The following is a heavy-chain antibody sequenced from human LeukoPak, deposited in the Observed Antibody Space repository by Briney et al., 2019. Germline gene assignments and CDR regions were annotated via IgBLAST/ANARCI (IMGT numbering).Heavy chain of an antibody. V-gene: IGHV4-38-2*01. J-gene: IGHJ4*02. CDR3: ARSPYYFDSSGYHGAYYFDY. D-gene: IGHD3-22*01. CDR2: IYHSGST. Sequence: SETLSLTCAVSGYSISSGDYWGWIRQPPGKGLEWIGSIYHSGSTYNNPSLKSRVTILVDTSKNQFSLKLGSATAADTAVYYCARSPYYFDSSGYHGAYYFDYWGQGTLVTVSS. CDR1: GYSISSGDY.